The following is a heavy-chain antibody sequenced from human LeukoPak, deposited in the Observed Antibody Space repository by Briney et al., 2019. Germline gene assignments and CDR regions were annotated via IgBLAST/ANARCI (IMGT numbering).Heavy chain of an antibody. CDR3: TRGRAYYDSTGYYY. D-gene: IGHD3-22*01. CDR1: GGSMANYY. V-gene: IGHV4-59*01. J-gene: IGHJ4*02. CDR2: TYYSGNT. Sequence: PSETLSLTCTVSGGSMANYYWTWIRQSPGKGLEWIGHTYYSGNTNYNPSLKSRVTISIDTSKNQFSLKLSSVTAADTAVYYCTRGRAYYDSTGYYYWGRGILVTVSS.